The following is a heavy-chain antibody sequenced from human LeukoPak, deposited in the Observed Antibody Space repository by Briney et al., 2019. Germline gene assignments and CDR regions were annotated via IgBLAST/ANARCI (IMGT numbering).Heavy chain of an antibody. V-gene: IGHV3-66*01. CDR2: IYSGGNT. Sequence: GGSLRLSCAASGFTVSSNYMSWVRQAPGKGLEWVSVIYSGGNTYYADSVKGRFTISRDNAKNSLYLQMNSLRAEDTAVYYCARGQNVDYWGQGTLVTVSS. CDR1: GFTVSSNY. J-gene: IGHJ4*02. CDR3: ARGQNVDY.